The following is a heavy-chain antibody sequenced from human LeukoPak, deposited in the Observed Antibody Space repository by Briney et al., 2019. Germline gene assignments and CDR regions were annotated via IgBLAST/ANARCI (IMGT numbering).Heavy chain of an antibody. CDR1: GVSISSSSYY. D-gene: IGHD6-13*01. Sequence: PSETLSLTCIVSGVSISSSSYYWGWIRQPPGKGLEWIGNIYYSGSTYYNPSLKSRVTISVDTSKNQFSLKLSSVTAADTAVYYCAVFSYSSSSGGEFDYWGQGTLVTVSS. V-gene: IGHV4-39*01. CDR2: IYYSGST. J-gene: IGHJ4*02. CDR3: AVFSYSSSSGGEFDY.